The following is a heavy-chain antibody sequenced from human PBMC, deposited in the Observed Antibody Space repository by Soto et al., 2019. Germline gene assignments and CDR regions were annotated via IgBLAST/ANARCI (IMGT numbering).Heavy chain of an antibody. V-gene: IGHV3-7*01. Sequence: EVQLVESGGGLVQPGGSLSLSCAASGFRFSSYWMSWVRQARGEALEWVANIKQEGSEKYYVDSVKGRCTISRDNAKNSLYLQMNSLRAEDTAVYYCARDWSGYYLFDYWGQGTLVTVSS. J-gene: IGHJ4*02. D-gene: IGHD3-3*01. CDR2: IKQEGSEK. CDR3: ARDWSGYYLFDY. CDR1: GFRFSSYW.